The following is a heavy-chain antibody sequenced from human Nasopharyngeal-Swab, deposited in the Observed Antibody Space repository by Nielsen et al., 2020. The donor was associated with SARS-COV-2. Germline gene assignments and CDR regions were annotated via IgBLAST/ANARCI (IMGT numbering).Heavy chain of an antibody. CDR2: IRYDGSNK. V-gene: IGHV3-33*08. CDR1: GFSFSTYG. D-gene: IGHD3-10*01. J-gene: IGHJ3*01. Sequence: GESLKISCAASGFSFSTYGMHWVRQSPVKGLEWLTYIRYDGSNKYYADSVKGRFTVSRDNSKNTLFLEMDSLRAEDTAVYYCARGSSVHAFDVWGQGTEVTVSS. CDR3: ARGSSVHAFDV.